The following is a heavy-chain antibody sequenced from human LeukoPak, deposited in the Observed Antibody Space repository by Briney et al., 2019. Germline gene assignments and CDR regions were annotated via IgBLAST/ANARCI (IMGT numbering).Heavy chain of an antibody. CDR2: IYYSGNT. J-gene: IGHJ4*02. CDR3: ARGSGRHYDSSLYYFDY. V-gene: IGHV4-59*01. Sequence: KPSETLSLTCTVSGGSINSYYWSWIRQPPGKGLEWIGYIYYSGNTNYNPSLKSRVTISVDTSKNQFSLKLSSVTAADTAMYYCARGSGRHYDSSLYYFDYWGPGTLVTVSS. D-gene: IGHD3-16*01. CDR1: GGSINSYY.